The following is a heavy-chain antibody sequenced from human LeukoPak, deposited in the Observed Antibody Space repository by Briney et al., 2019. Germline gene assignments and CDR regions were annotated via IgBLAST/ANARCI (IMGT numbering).Heavy chain of an antibody. CDR3: ARAGYCSSTSCYDPYYYGMDV. CDR2: IYTSGST. J-gene: IGHJ6*02. D-gene: IGHD2-2*01. V-gene: IGHV4-4*07. CDR1: GGSIRSYY. Sequence: PSETLSLTCTVSGGSIRSYYWSWIRQPAGKGLEWIGRIYTSGSTNYNPSLKGRVTMSVDTSKNQFSLKLSSVTAADTAVYYCARAGYCSSTSCYDPYYYGMDVWGQGTTVTVSS.